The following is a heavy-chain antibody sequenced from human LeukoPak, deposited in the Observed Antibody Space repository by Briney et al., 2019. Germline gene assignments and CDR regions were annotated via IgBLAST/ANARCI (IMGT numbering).Heavy chain of an antibody. CDR3: TRAQWELPFDY. J-gene: IGHJ4*02. CDR2: INSDGSST. V-gene: IGHV3-74*01. CDR1: GFTFSSYW. Sequence: GGSLRLFCAASGFTFSSYWMHWVRQAPGKGLVWVSRINSDGSSTSYADSVKGRFTISRDNAKNTLYLQMNSLRAEDTAVYYCTRAQWELPFDYWGQGTLVTVSS. D-gene: IGHD1-26*01.